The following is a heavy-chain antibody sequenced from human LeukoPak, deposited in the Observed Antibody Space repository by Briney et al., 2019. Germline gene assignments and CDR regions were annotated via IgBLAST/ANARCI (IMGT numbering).Heavy chain of an antibody. CDR3: AGMQYSSSWAAFDY. D-gene: IGHD6-13*01. Sequence: PGGSLRLSCAASGFTFSRYWMSWVRQAPGKGLEWVANIKQDGSEKYYVDSVKGRFTISRDNAKNSLYLQMNSLRAEDTAVYYCAGMQYSSSWAAFDYWGQGTLVTVSS. V-gene: IGHV3-7*01. CDR2: IKQDGSEK. CDR1: GFTFSRYW. J-gene: IGHJ4*02.